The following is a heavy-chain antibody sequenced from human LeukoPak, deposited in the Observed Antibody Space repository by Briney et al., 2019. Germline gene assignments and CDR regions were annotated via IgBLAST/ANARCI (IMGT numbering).Heavy chain of an antibody. J-gene: IGHJ6*03. D-gene: IGHD3/OR15-3a*01. Sequence: TSETLSLTCAVYGGSFSGYYWSWIRQPPGKGLEWIGEINHSGSTNYNPSLKSRVTISVDTSKNQFSLKLSSVTAADTAVYYCARGARDWNYYYYYMDVWGKGTTVTVSS. V-gene: IGHV4-34*01. CDR2: INHSGST. CDR1: GGSFSGYY. CDR3: ARGARDWNYYYYYMDV.